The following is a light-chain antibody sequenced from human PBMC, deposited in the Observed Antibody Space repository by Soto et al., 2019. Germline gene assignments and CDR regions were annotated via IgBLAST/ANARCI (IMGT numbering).Light chain of an antibody. J-gene: IGLJ2*01. CDR3: SSYSSSSTYVV. CDR1: SSDVGGYDF. CDR2: DVS. V-gene: IGLV2-14*01. Sequence: QSALTQPASVSGSPGQSITISCTGTSSDVGGYDFVSWYQQPPGKAPKLMISDVSNRPSGVSNRFSGSKSGNTASLTISGVQAEDEADYYCSSYSSSSTYVVFGGGTKVTVL.